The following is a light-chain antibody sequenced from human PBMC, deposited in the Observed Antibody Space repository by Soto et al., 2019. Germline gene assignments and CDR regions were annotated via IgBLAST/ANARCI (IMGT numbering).Light chain of an antibody. CDR3: MQALQTRNT. J-gene: IGKJ2*01. CDR2: LGS. Sequence: DIVMTQSPLSLPVTPGEPASISCRSSQSLLHSNGYNYLDWYLQKRGQSPQLLNYLGSNRASGVPDRFSGSGSGTDFTLKISRVEAEDVGVYYCMQALQTRNTFGQGTKLEIK. CDR1: QSLLHSNGYNY. V-gene: IGKV2-28*01.